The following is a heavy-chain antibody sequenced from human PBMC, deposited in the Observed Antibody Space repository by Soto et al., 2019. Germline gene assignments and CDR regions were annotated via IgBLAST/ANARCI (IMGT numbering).Heavy chain of an antibody. CDR3: AKDREQQLVRGWFDP. CDR1: GFTFRSYG. V-gene: IGHV3-30*18. Sequence: QVQLVESGGGVVQPGRSLRLSCAASGFTFRSYGMHWVRQAPGKGLEWVAVSSYDGSNEYYADSVKGRFTISRDDSKNTLDLQTDSPRAEDTAVYYCAKDREQQLVRGWFDPWGQGTLVTVSP. D-gene: IGHD6-13*01. J-gene: IGHJ5*02. CDR2: SSYDGSNE.